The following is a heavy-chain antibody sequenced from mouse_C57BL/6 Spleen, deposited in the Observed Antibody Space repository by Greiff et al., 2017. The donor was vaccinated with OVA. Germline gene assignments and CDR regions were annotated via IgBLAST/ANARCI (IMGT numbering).Heavy chain of an antibody. D-gene: IGHD2-4*01. CDR1: GYSFTGYY. V-gene: IGHV1-42*01. J-gene: IGHJ2*01. CDR2: INPSTGGT. Sequence: EVQLQQSGPELVKPGASVKISCKASGYSFTGYYMNWVKQSPEKSLEWIGEINPSTGGTTYNQKFKAKATLTVDKSSSTAYMQLKSLTSEDSAVYYCARVDDYDGYFDYWGQGTTLTVSS. CDR3: ARVDDYDGYFDY.